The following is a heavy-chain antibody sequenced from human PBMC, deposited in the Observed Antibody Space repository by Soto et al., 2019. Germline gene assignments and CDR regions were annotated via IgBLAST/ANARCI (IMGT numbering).Heavy chain of an antibody. CDR2: ISGSGGST. Sequence: SLRLSCAASGFTFSSYAISWVRQAPGKGLEWVSAISGSGGSTYDADSVKGRFTISRDNSKDTLYLQMNSLRAEDTAVYYCAKDLYSYGYASLDYWGQGTLVTVSS. CDR3: AKDLYSYGYASLDY. D-gene: IGHD5-18*01. CDR1: GFTFSSYA. J-gene: IGHJ4*02. V-gene: IGHV3-23*01.